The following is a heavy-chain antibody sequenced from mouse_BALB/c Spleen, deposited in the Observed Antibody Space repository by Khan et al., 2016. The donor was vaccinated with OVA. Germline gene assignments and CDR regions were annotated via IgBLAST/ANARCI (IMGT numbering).Heavy chain of an antibody. V-gene: IGHV9-3-1*01. CDR2: INTYTGEP. CDR1: GYTFTNYG. D-gene: IGHD2-14*01. J-gene: IGHJ4*01. CDR3: ARGGYDGTMDY. Sequence: QIQLVQSGPELKKPGETVKISCKASGYTFTNYGMNWVKQAPGKGLKWMGWINTYTGEPTYADDFKGRFAFSLETSASTAYLQINNLKNEDAATDFCARGGYDGTMDYWGQGTSVTVSS.